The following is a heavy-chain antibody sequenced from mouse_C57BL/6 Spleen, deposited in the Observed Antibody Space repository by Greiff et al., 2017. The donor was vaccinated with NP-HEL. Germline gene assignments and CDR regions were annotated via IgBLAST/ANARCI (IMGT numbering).Heavy chain of an antibody. CDR3: ARSGREGDWFAY. CDR1: GYSITSDY. CDR2: ISYSGST. V-gene: IGHV3-8*01. J-gene: IGHJ3*01. D-gene: IGHD4-1*01. Sequence: EVHLVESGPGLAKPSQTLSLTCSVTGYSITSDYWNWIRKFPGHKLEYMGYISYSGSTYYNPSLNSRISIPRDTSKNQYYLQLNSVTSEDTATYFCARSGREGDWFAYWGQGTLVTVSA.